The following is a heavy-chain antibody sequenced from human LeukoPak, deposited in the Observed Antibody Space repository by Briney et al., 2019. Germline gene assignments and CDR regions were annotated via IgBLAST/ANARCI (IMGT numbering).Heavy chain of an antibody. J-gene: IGHJ6*02. Sequence: PGGSLRLSCAASGFTVSSNYMSWVRQAPGKGLEWVSVIYSGGSTYYADSVKGRFTISRDNSKNTLYLQMNSLRAEDTAVYYCAKGVGSGYYYYGMDVWGQGTTVTVSS. D-gene: IGHD2-15*01. V-gene: IGHV3-53*01. CDR2: IYSGGST. CDR1: GFTVSSNY. CDR3: AKGVGSGYYYYGMDV.